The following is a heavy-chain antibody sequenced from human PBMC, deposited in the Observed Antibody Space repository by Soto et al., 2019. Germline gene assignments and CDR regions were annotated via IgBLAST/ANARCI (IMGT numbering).Heavy chain of an antibody. D-gene: IGHD1-26*01. Sequence: QVQLVESGGGVVXXXXSLRLXXXXXGFTFSSYAMHWVRQAPGKGLEWVAVISYDGSNKYYADSVKGRFTISRDNSKNTLYLQMNSLRAEDTAVYYCARDWSQGNGADAFDIWGQGTMVTVSS. CDR2: ISYDGSNK. J-gene: IGHJ3*02. CDR1: GFTFSSYA. V-gene: IGHV3-30-3*01. CDR3: ARDWSQGNGADAFDI.